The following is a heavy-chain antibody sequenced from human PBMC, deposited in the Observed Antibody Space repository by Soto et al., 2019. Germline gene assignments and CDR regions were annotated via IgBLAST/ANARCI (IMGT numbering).Heavy chain of an antibody. Sequence: QVQLQESGPGLVKPSGTLSLTCAGSSGSFSSSNWGRWVRQPPGKGLEWIGEIYHSGSTNYNPSLKIRVTISVDKSKNQFSLKLSSVNAADTAVYYCARILPLRVLEWKTPRGWFDPWGQGTLVTVSS. CDR2: IYHSGST. D-gene: IGHD3-3*01. J-gene: IGHJ5*02. CDR3: ARILPLRVLEWKTPRGWFDP. V-gene: IGHV4-4*02. CDR1: SGSFSSSNW.